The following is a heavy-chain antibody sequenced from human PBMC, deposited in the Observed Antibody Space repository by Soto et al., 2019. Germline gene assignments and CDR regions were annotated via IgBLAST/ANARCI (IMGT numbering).Heavy chain of an antibody. V-gene: IGHV4-4*02. CDR2: IYHSGNT. Sequence: PSETLSLTCAVSGGSISSSNWWTWVRQPPGKGLEWIGEIYHSGNTNYNPSLKSRVTISVDKFNNQFSLKLSSVTAADTAVYYCARDPIAARHGMDYWGQGTLVTVSS. D-gene: IGHD6-6*01. CDR3: ARDPIAARHGMDY. J-gene: IGHJ4*02. CDR1: GGSISSSNW.